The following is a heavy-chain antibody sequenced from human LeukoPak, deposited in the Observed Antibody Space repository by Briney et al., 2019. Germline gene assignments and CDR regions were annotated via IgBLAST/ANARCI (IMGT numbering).Heavy chain of an antibody. CDR1: GYTFTSYD. CDR3: ARVPTMARGGLMDNWFDP. V-gene: IGHV1-8*01. D-gene: IGHD3-10*01. Sequence: ASVKVSCKASGYTFTSYDINWVRQATGQGLEWMGWMNPNSGNTGYAQKFQGRATMTRNTSISTAYMELSSLRSEDTAVYYCARVPTMARGGLMDNWFDPWGQGTLVTVSS. CDR2: MNPNSGNT. J-gene: IGHJ5*02.